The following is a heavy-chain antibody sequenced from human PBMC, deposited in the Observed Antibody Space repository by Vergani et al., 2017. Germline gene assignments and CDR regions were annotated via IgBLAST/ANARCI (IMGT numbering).Heavy chain of an antibody. J-gene: IGHJ6*03. CDR1: GGSISSGSYY. CDR3: ARERFLETLYYYYMDV. D-gene: IGHD3-3*01. V-gene: IGHV4-61*02. Sequence: QVQLQESGPGLVKPSQTLSLTCTVSGGSISSGSYYWSWIRQPAGKGLEWIGRIYTSGSTNYNPSRKSRITISLDTSKNQFSLKLSSVTAADPAVYYCARERFLETLYYYYMDVWGKGTTVTVSS. CDR2: IYTSGST.